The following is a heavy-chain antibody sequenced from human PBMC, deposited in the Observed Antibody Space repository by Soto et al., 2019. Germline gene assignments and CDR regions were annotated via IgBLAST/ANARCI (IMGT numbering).Heavy chain of an antibody. J-gene: IGHJ6*02. CDR2: ISYDGSNK. Sequence: QVQLVESGGGVVQPGRSLRLSCAASGFTFSSYAMDWVRQAPGKGLEWVALISYDGSNKYYADSVKGRFTISRDNSKNTLYLQMNSLRAEDTAVYYCARGAVLVPAAIYYGMDVWGQGTTVTVSS. CDR1: GFTFSSYA. CDR3: ARGAVLVPAAIYYGMDV. V-gene: IGHV3-30-3*01. D-gene: IGHD2-2*02.